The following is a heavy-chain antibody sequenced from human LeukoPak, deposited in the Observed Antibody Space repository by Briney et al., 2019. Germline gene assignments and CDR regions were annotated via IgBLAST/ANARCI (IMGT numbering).Heavy chain of an antibody. V-gene: IGHV3-23*01. J-gene: IGHJ4*02. D-gene: IGHD6-19*01. Sequence: PGGSLRLSCAASGFTFGSYAMSWVRQAPGKGLEWVSSVPGSGGSTYYADSVKGRFTISRDNSKNTLSLQMISLRAEDTAVYYCAKHPGTAVAGTGYWGQGTLVTVSS. CDR1: GFTFGSYA. CDR3: AKHPGTAVAGTGY. CDR2: VPGSGGST.